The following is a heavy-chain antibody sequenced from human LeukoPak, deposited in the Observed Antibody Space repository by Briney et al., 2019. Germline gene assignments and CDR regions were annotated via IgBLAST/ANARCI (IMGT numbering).Heavy chain of an antibody. V-gene: IGHV3-74*01. Sequence: PGGSVRLSCAASGFTITPYWMHWVRQVPGKGLVWVSRINSDGYSTNYADSVKGRFTISRDNAKNTLYLQINNLRADDTAVYYCAGDNGFSLFATWGPGTLVTVSS. CDR1: GFTITPYW. CDR2: INSDGYST. CDR3: AGDNGFSLFAT. J-gene: IGHJ5*02. D-gene: IGHD5-18*01.